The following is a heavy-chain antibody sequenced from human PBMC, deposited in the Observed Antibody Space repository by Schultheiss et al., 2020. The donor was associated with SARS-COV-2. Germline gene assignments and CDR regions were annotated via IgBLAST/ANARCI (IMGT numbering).Heavy chain of an antibody. CDR1: GGSISSYY. D-gene: IGHD2-2*01. J-gene: IGHJ5*02. CDR2: IYYSGST. V-gene: IGHV4-34*01. CDR3: ARVGAGYCSSISCLPSLFDP. Sequence: SETLSLTCTVSGGSISSYYWSWIRQPPGKGLEWIGEIYYSGSTNYNPSLKSRVTISLDTSKNQFSLKLSSVTAADTAVYYCARVGAGYCSSISCLPSLFDPWGQGTLVTVSS.